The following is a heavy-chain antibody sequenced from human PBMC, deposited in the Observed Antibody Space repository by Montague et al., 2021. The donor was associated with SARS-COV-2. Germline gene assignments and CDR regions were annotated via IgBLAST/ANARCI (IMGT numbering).Heavy chain of an antibody. CDR1: GFPFSTYA. J-gene: IGHJ4*02. V-gene: IGHV3-23*01. Sequence: RSLSFAASGFPFSTYAMSLFRQAPGKGLEWVSTVSSISGSTFYADSVKGRFTVSRDNSKNTLYLQMNSLRAEDTAVYYCAKDLEQWLVGRDYFDYWGQGTLVTVSS. CDR2: VSSISGST. D-gene: IGHD6-19*01. CDR3: AKDLEQWLVGRDYFDY.